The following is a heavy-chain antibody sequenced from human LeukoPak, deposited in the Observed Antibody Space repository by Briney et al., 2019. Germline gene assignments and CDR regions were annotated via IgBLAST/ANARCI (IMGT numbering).Heavy chain of an antibody. V-gene: IGHV3-11*05. CDR2: ISRSSSYT. J-gene: IGHJ6*02. D-gene: IGHD3-10*01. CDR1: GFTFSDYY. Sequence: GGSLRLSCAASGFTFSDYYMSWIRQAPGKGPEWVSYISRSSSYTNYADSVKGRFTISRDNGKNSLYLQMNSLRAEDTAVYYCARDLNPDYYGSGSYLGRGERGYYYYGMDVWGQGTTVTVSS. CDR3: ARDLNPDYYGSGSYLGRGERGYYYYGMDV.